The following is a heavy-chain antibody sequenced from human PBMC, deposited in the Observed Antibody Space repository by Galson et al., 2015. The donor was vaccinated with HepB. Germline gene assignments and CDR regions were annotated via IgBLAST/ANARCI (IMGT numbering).Heavy chain of an antibody. CDR2: ISSSSSTI. Sequence: SLRLSCAASGFTFSSYSMNWVRQAPGKGLEWVSYISSSSSTIYYADSVKGRFTISRDNAKNSLYLQMNSLRAEDTAVYYCARDQNVWKGAFDIWGQGTMVTVSS. CDR3: ARDQNVWKGAFDI. J-gene: IGHJ3*02. D-gene: IGHD3-16*01. V-gene: IGHV3-48*04. CDR1: GFTFSSYS.